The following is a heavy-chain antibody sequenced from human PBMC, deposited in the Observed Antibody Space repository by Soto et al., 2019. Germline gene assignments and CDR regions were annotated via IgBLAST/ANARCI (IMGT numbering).Heavy chain of an antibody. V-gene: IGHV3-9*01. J-gene: IGHJ4*02. CDR1: GFTFDDYA. CDR2: ISWNSGSI. D-gene: IGHD5-12*01. CDR3: AKALYGGYDY. Sequence: GGSLRLSCAASGFTFDDYAMHWVRQAPGKGLELGSGISWNSGSIGYADSVKGRFTISRDNAKNSLYLQMNRLRAEDTALYYCAKALYGGYDYWGQGTLVTVSS.